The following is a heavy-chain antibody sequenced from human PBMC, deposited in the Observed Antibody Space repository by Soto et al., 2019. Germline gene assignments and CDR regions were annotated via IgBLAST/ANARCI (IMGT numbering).Heavy chain of an antibody. Sequence: GESLKISCKGSGYSFTNYWISWVRQMPGKGLEWMGRIDPSDSYNNYSPSFQGHVTISADKSISTAYLQWSSMKDSDTAMYYCARCAIRDLDYRGQGNMVTVCS. CDR1: GYSFTNYW. CDR2: IDPSDSYN. V-gene: IGHV5-10-1*01. CDR3: ARCAIRDLDY. D-gene: IGHD3-3*01. J-gene: IGHJ4*02.